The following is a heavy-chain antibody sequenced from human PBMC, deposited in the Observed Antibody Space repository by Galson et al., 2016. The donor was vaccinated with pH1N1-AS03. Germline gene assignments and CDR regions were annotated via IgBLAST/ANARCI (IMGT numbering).Heavy chain of an antibody. CDR2: VDYNVGT. Sequence: VSGASISSRSYHWVWIRQPPGKGLAWIGIVDYNVGTYYNPSLKSRVTIPADTSNNRFSLKLTSVTAADTAIYYCATYMAGEGGRGYWGPGTLVTVSS. CDR1: GASISSRSYH. D-gene: IGHD3-10*01. J-gene: IGHJ4*02. CDR3: ATYMAGEGGRGY. V-gene: IGHV4-39*02.